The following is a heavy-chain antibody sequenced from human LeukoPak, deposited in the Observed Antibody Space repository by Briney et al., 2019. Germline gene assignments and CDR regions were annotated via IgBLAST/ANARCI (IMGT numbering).Heavy chain of an antibody. J-gene: IGHJ4*02. V-gene: IGHV4-59*01. CDR2: IYYSGTT. CDR3: AGPARYFDY. Sequence: SETLSLTCTVSGGSISSYYWSWIRQPPGKGLEWIGYIYYSGTTNYNPPLKSRVTISVDTSKNQFSLKLSSVTAADTAVYYCAGPARYFDYWGQGTLVTVSS. CDR1: GGSISSYY.